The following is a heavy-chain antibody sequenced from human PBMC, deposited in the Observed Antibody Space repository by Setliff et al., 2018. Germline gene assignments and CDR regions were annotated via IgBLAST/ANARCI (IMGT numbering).Heavy chain of an antibody. D-gene: IGHD4-17*01. Sequence: ASVKVSCKASGFTLTSYPIHWVRQAPGQRLEWMGWINPDNGNRKYSQRFQGRVTITRDTSASTVFLELSTLRSEDTAVYYCARDTYIGEYDYGDYVRFDYWGQGTLVTVSS. CDR1: GFTLTSYP. J-gene: IGHJ4*02. CDR2: INPDNGNR. V-gene: IGHV1-3*01. CDR3: ARDTYIGEYDYGDYVRFDY.